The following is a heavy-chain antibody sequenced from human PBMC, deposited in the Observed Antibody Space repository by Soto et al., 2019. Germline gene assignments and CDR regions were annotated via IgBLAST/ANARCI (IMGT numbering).Heavy chain of an antibody. D-gene: IGHD2-2*01. CDR1: GGTFSSYA. V-gene: IGHV1-69*01. CDR3: ARSQGSSTSLEIYYYYYYGMDV. CDR2: IIPISGTA. Sequence: QVQLVQSGAEVKKPGSSVKVSCKASGGTFSSYAISWVRQAPGQGLEWMGGIIPISGTANYAQKFQGSVTITADESTCTAYVELSSLRSEDTAVYYCARSQGSSTSLEIYYYYYYGMDVWGQGTTVTVSS. J-gene: IGHJ6*02.